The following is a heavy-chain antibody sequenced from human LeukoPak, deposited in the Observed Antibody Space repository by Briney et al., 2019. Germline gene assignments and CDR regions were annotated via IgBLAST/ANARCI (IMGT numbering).Heavy chain of an antibody. D-gene: IGHD5-18*01. CDR3: ASPGYSYGSVDY. CDR2: IYTSGST. V-gene: IGHV4-61*02. CDR1: GGSISSGSYY. Sequence: PSETLSLTCTVSGGSISSGSYYWSWIRQPAGKGLEWIGRIYTSGSTNYNPSLKSRVTISVDTSKNQFSLKLSSVTAADTAVYYCASPGYSYGSVDYWGQGTLVTVSS. J-gene: IGHJ4*02.